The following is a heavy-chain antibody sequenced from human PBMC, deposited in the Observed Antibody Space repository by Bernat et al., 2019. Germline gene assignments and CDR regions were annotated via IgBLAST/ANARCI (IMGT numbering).Heavy chain of an antibody. CDR2: ISAYNGNT. CDR1: GYTFTSYG. D-gene: IGHD3-3*01. CDR3: ARSLPQIFGTTGGWFDP. Sequence: QVQLVQSGAEVKKPGASVKVSCKASGYTFTSYGISWVRQAPGHGLEWMGWISAYNGNTNYAQKLQGRVTMTTDTSTSTAYMELRSLRSDDTAVYYCARSLPQIFGTTGGWFDPWGQGTLVTVSS. V-gene: IGHV1-18*01. J-gene: IGHJ5*02.